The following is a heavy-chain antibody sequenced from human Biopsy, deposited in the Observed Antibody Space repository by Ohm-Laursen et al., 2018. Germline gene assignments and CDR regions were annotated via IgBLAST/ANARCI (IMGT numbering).Heavy chain of an antibody. CDR3: ARNTGWYGDLYYFDY. D-gene: IGHD6-19*01. Sequence: SSVKVSCKASRYSFTSYYMHWVRQAPGQGLEWMGMINPSGPTTSYPQIFQGRVTMTRDTSKSTVYMELSSLRSADTAVYFCARNTGWYGDLYYFDYWGQGTLVTVSS. V-gene: IGHV1-46*01. CDR2: INPSGPTT. J-gene: IGHJ4*02. CDR1: RYSFTSYY.